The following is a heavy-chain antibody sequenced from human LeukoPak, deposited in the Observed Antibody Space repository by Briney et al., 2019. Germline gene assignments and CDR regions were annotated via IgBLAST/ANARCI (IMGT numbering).Heavy chain of an antibody. D-gene: IGHD3-10*01. CDR2: ISAYNGNT. J-gene: IGHJ4*02. Sequence: ASVKVSCKASGYTFTSYYMHWVRQAPGQGLEWMGWISAYNGNTNYAENVQGRVTMTTDTSTSTAYMELRSLRSDDTAVYYCASARYGSGPWEGYWGQGSLVTVSS. CDR3: ASARYGSGPWEGY. CDR1: GYTFTSYY. V-gene: IGHV1-18*04.